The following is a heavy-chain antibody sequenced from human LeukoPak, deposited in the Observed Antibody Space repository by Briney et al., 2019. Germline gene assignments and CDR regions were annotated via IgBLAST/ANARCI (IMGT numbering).Heavy chain of an antibody. D-gene: IGHD2-21*01. Sequence: ASVKVSCKASGYTFTSYGISWVRQAPGQGLEWMGWISTYNGNTNYAQKLQGRVTMTTDTSTSTAYMELRSLRSDDTAVYYCVWSYYYYGTDVWGQGTTVTVSS. CDR1: GYTFTSYG. J-gene: IGHJ6*02. V-gene: IGHV1-18*01. CDR3: VWSYYYYGTDV. CDR2: ISTYNGNT.